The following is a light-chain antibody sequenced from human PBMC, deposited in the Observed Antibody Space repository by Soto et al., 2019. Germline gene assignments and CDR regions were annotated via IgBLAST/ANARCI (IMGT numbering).Light chain of an antibody. CDR2: GTS. V-gene: IGKV3-20*01. J-gene: IGKJ1*01. CDR1: QSIMNTF. CDR3: QQYGSLPRT. Sequence: EIVLTQSPGTLSLSPGERATLSCRASQSIMNTFLSWSQQKPGQDPRHLIYGTSSRATGIPDRFSGSGSGTDFTLTISRLEPEDFAVYYCQQYGSLPRTFGQGTKVEIK.